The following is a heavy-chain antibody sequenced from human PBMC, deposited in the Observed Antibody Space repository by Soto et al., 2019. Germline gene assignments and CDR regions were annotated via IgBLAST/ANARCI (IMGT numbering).Heavy chain of an antibody. V-gene: IGHV4-59*01. CDR3: ASRVNPYWYFDL. CDR1: GGSISSYY. J-gene: IGHJ2*01. Sequence: SETLSLTCTVSGGSISSYYWSWIRQPPGKGLEWIGYIYYSGSTNYNPSLKGRVTISVDTSKNQFSLKLSSVTAADTAVYYCASRVNPYWYFDLWGRGTLVTVSS. CDR2: IYYSGST.